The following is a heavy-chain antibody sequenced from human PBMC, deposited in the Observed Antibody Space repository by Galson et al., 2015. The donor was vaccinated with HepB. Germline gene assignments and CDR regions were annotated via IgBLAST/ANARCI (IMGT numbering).Heavy chain of an antibody. V-gene: IGHV3-30-3*01. J-gene: IGHJ4*02. CDR3: ARDRCLLRWSLNMFDY. CDR2: MSYNGSNE. D-gene: IGHD2-21*01. Sequence: SLRLSCAASGFTFSMFAMHWVRQAPGKGLEWVAVMSYNGSNEYYADSVKGRFTISRDNSKNKLYLQMNSLRAEDTAVYYCARDRCLLRWSLNMFDYWGQGTLVTVSS. CDR1: GFTFSMFA.